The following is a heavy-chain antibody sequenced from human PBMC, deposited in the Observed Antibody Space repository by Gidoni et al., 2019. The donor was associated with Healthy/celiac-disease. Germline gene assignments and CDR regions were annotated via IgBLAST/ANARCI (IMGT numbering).Heavy chain of an antibody. J-gene: IGHJ4*02. CDR3: ASRAYCGGDCFRGVDY. V-gene: IGHV1-69*02. CDR1: GGTFSSYT. CDR2: IIPILGIA. D-gene: IGHD2-21*02. Sequence: QVQLVQSGAEVKKPGSSVKVSCKASGGTFSSYTISWVRQAPGQGLEWMGRIIPILGIANYAQKFQGRVTITADKSTSTAYMELSSLRSEDTAVYYCASRAYCGGDCFRGVDYWGQGTLVTVSS.